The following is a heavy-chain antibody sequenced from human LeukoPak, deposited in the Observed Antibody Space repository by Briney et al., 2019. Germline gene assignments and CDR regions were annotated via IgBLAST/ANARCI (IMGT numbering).Heavy chain of an antibody. CDR3: AKPMLGGYAQPSNWFDP. CDR2: ISGSGGST. CDR1: GFTFSSYA. V-gene: IGHV3-23*01. Sequence: PGGSLRLSCAASGFTFSSYAMSWVRQAPGKGLEWVSAISGSGGSTYYADSVKGRFTISRDNSKNTLYLQMNSLRAEDTAVYYCAKPMLGGYAQPSNWFDPWGQGTLVTVSS. D-gene: IGHD5-12*01. J-gene: IGHJ5*02.